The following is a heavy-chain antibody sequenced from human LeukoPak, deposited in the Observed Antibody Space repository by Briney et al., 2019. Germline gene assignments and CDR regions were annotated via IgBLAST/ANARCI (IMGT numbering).Heavy chain of an antibody. Sequence: PGGSLRLSCAASGFTLSTNYMSWVRQAPGKGLEWVSIIYSGGGTYYADSVKGRFTISRDNSKNTLYLQMNSLRAEDTAVYYCASRAAASTGYAFDLWGQGTMVTVSS. J-gene: IGHJ3*01. V-gene: IGHV3-66*01. CDR3: ASRAAASTGYAFDL. D-gene: IGHD6-13*01. CDR2: IYSGGGT. CDR1: GFTLSTNY.